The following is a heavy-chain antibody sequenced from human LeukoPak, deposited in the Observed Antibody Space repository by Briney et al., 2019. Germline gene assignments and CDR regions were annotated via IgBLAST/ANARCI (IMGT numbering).Heavy chain of an antibody. V-gene: IGHV3-23*01. J-gene: IGHJ4*02. CDR2: ISGSGGTT. CDR1: GFTFSSYA. D-gene: IGHD2-15*01. Sequence: GGSLRLSCAASGFTFSSYAMSWVRQAPGKGLEWVSTISGSGGTTYYADSVRGRFTISRDNSKNTLYLQMNSLRAEDTAVYYCAKAQKGYCSGGSCYSDYWGQGTLVTVSS. CDR3: AKAQKGYCSGGSCYSDY.